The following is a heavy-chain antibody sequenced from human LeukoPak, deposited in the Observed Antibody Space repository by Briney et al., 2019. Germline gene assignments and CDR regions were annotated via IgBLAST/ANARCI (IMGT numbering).Heavy chain of an antibody. J-gene: IGHJ4*02. Sequence: SVKVSCKASGGTFSSYAISWVRQAPGQGLEWMGGIIPIFGTANYAQKFQGRVTITTDESTSTAYMELSSLRSEDTTVYYCARDRRIAAAGEFDYWGQGTLVTVSS. D-gene: IGHD6-13*01. V-gene: IGHV1-69*05. CDR2: IIPIFGTA. CDR1: GGTFSSYA. CDR3: ARDRRIAAAGEFDY.